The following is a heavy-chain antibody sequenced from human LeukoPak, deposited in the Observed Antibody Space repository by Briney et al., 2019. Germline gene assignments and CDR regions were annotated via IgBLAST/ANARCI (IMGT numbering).Heavy chain of an antibody. J-gene: IGHJ4*02. CDR1: GYTFTNYY. CDR3: ARGSSDCSSSSCYAGGY. Sequence: ASVKVSCKASGYTFTNYYTRWVRQAPGQGLEWVGKINPSGDSPSYAQKFQGRVTMTRDTSTSTVYMELTSLRFEDTAVYYCARGSSDCSSSSCYAGGYWGQGTLVTVSS. CDR2: INPSGDSP. D-gene: IGHD2-2*01. V-gene: IGHV1-46*01.